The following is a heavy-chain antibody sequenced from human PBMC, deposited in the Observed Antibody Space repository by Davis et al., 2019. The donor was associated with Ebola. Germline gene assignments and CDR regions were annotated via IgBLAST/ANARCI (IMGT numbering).Heavy chain of an antibody. V-gene: IGHV1-18*04. J-gene: IGHJ4*02. CDR3: ARAQFPTTSDH. CDR2: INPHNGNT. Sequence: ASVQVSCKASGFTFTNYGITWVRQPPGQGLEWMGWINPHNGNTNYAQNVQGRVTMTTDTSTSTAYMEVGSLKSDDTAVYYCARAQFPTTSDHWGQGTLVTVSS. CDR1: GFTFTNYG. D-gene: IGHD1-1*01.